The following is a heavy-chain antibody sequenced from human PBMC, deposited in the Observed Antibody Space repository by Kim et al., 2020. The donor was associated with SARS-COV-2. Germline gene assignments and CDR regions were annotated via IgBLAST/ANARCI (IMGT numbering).Heavy chain of an antibody. CDR1: GFTFSSYW. Sequence: GGSLRLSCAASGFTFSSYWMSWVSQAPGKGLEWVANIKQDGSEKYYVDSVKGRFTISRDNAKNSLYLQMNSLRAEDTAVYYCAATNRGYLFDYWGQGTLVTVSS. V-gene: IGHV3-7*01. J-gene: IGHJ4*02. CDR3: AATNRGYLFDY. CDR2: IKQDGSEK. D-gene: IGHD5-12*01.